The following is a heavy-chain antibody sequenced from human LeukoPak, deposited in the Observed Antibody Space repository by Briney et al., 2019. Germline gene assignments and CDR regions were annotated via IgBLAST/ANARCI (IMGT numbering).Heavy chain of an antibody. V-gene: IGHV5-51*01. D-gene: IGHD6-6*01. Sequence: HGESLKISCKGSGSSFNNYWIGWVRQMPGKGLEWMGIIDPGDSAVRYSPSFQCQVTFSVDKSISTAYLQWSSLKASDTAIYYCVRSIAGEHSRFYYCDSWGQGTLVTVSS. CDR3: VRSIAGEHSRFYYCDS. CDR1: GSSFNNYW. CDR2: IDPGDSAV. J-gene: IGHJ4*02.